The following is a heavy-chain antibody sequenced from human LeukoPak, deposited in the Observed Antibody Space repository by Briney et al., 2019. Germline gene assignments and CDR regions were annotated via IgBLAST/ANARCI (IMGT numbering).Heavy chain of an antibody. Sequence: GGSLRLSCAASGFTFTDHAMSWVRQTPDKGLEWVSSIHAGGGSTLYADSMKGRFTISRDNSKNTLFLQMNSLRAEDTAVYYCARGSPPPGVWFDPWGQGTLVTVSS. CDR3: ARGSPPPGVWFDP. D-gene: IGHD3-10*01. J-gene: IGHJ5*02. V-gene: IGHV3-23*01. CDR1: GFTFTDHA. CDR2: IHAGGGST.